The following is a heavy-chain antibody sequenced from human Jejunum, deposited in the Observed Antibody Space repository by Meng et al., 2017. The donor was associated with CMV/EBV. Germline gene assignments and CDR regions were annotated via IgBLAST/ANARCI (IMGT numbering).Heavy chain of an antibody. CDR1: GFPFRAHS. J-gene: IGHJ4*02. CDR3: GRDSMKGGGFDY. CDR2: IKTKANSSIT. V-gene: IGHV3-72*01. Sequence: ASGFPFRAHSMAWFPQAPGMGLEWDARIKTKANSSITAYAASVRDRFTISRDDPKTSLFLQMSSLKAEDTAMYYCGRDSMKGGGFDYWGQGALVTVSS. D-gene: IGHD3-10*01.